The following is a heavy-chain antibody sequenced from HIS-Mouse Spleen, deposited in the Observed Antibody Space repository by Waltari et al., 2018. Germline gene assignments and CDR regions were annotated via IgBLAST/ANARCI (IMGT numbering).Heavy chain of an antibody. V-gene: IGHV4-39*07. CDR2: IYYSGST. CDR3: AREIPYSSSWYDWYFDL. J-gene: IGHJ2*01. CDR1: GGSISSSSYY. Sequence: QLQLQDSGPGLVKPSETLSLTCTVPGGSISSSSYYSGRIRQPPGKGLEWIGSIYYSGSTYYNPSLKSRVTISVDTYKNQFSLKLSSVTAADTAVYYCAREIPYSSSWYDWYFDLWGRGTLVTVSS. D-gene: IGHD6-13*01.